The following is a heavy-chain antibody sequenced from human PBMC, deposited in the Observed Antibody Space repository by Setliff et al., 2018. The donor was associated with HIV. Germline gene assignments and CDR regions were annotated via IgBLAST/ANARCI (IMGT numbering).Heavy chain of an antibody. CDR3: AGCFLGWGDRWSVDAFDI. J-gene: IGHJ3*02. CDR2: ISSSRSYI. Sequence: SGGSLRLSCAASGFTFSSYSMNWVRQAPGKGLEWVSSISSSRSYIYYADSVKGRFTISRDNAKNSLYLQMNSLRADDTAVYYCAGCFLGWGDRWSVDAFDIWGQGTMVTVSS. V-gene: IGHV3-21*01. CDR1: GFTFSSYS. D-gene: IGHD3-16*01.